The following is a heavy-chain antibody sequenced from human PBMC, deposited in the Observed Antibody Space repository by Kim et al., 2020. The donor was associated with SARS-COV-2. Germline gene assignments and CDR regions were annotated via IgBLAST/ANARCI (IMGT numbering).Heavy chain of an antibody. D-gene: IGHD4-4*01. CDR3: AKDKSNPPPSPYYYYGMDV. CDR1: GFTFSSYG. V-gene: IGHV3-30*18. CDR2: ISYDGSNK. Sequence: GGSLRLSCAASGFTFSSYGMHWVRQAPGKGLEWVAVISYDGSNKYYADSVKGRFTISRDNSKNTLYLQMNSLRAEDTAVYYCAKDKSNPPPSPYYYYGMDVWGQGTTVTVSS. J-gene: IGHJ6*02.